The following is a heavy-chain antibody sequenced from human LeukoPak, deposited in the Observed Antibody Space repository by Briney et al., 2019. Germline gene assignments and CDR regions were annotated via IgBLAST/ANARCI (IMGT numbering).Heavy chain of an antibody. Sequence: SETLSLTCAVYGGSFSAYFWTWIRQPPGKGLGWIGEINHRGITSYNPSLKSRVTISVDTSKNQFSLNLTSVTAADTALYHCARGGRGVPTARRFKPGSWFGPWSQGTLVTVSS. CDR3: ARGGRGVPTARRFKPGSWFGP. CDR1: GGSFSAYF. CDR2: INHRGIT. J-gene: IGHJ5*02. V-gene: IGHV4-34*01. D-gene: IGHD2-2*01.